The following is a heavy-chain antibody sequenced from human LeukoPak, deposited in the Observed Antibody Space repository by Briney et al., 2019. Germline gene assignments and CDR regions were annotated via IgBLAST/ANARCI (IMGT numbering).Heavy chain of an antibody. V-gene: IGHV3-23*01. Sequence: GGSLRLSCAASGFTFSSYAMSWVRQAPGKGLEWVSAISGSGGSTYYADSVKGRFTISRDNPKNTLYLQMNSLRAEDTAVYYCAKAVGWLQLFDYWGQGTLVTVSS. D-gene: IGHD5-24*01. J-gene: IGHJ4*02. CDR3: AKAVGWLQLFDY. CDR2: ISGSGGST. CDR1: GFTFSSYA.